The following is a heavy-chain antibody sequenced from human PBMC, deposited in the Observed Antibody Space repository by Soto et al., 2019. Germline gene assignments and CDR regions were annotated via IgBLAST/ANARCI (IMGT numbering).Heavy chain of an antibody. CDR3: VRDLGIAAAGLRLFDY. V-gene: IGHV3-7*03. Sequence: QSGGSLRLSCAASGFTFSSSWMHWVCQAPEKGLEWVADIKCDGSEKYYVDSVKGRLTISRDNAKNSLYLQVNSLRAEDMTVYYCVRDLGIAAAGLRLFDYWGQGTLVTVSS. D-gene: IGHD6-13*01. J-gene: IGHJ4*02. CDR1: GFTFSSSW. CDR2: IKCDGSEK.